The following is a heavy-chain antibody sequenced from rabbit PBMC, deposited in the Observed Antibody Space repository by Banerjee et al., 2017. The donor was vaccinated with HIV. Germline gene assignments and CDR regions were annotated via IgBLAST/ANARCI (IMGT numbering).Heavy chain of an antibody. D-gene: IGHD4-2*01. CDR3: ARSAYAGGAGDGLNL. CDR1: GFSFSSSYW. V-gene: IGHV1S45*01. J-gene: IGHJ4*01. Sequence: QEQLEESGGDLVKPEGSLTLTCTASGFSFSSSYWICWVRQAPGKGLEWIACIYSSSGSTWCASWAKGRFANSKTTSTTVTLQMTSLTAADTATYFCARSAYAGGAGDGLNLWGPGTLVTVS. CDR2: IYSSSGST.